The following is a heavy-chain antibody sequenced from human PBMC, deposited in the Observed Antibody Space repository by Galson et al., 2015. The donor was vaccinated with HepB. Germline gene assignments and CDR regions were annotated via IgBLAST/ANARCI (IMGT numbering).Heavy chain of an antibody. CDR1: GYDFSDFY. V-gene: IGHV1-2*02. CDR2: INPNSGVT. J-gene: IGHJ6*02. Sequence: SVKVSCKASGYDFSDFYIHWVRQAPGQGLEWMGWINPNSGVTRYADKFQGGVTMTRDTSITTAYLELRRLKSDDTAVYYCATALRGNNYGRDYHGMDVWGQRTTVTVSS. D-gene: IGHD5-18*01. CDR3: ATALRGNNYGRDYHGMDV.